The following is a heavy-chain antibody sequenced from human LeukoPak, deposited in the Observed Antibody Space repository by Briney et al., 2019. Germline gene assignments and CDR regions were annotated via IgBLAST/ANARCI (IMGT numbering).Heavy chain of an antibody. D-gene: IGHD6-13*01. J-gene: IGHJ5*02. Sequence: GGSLRLSCAASGFTFSTYHINWVRQAPGKGLEWVSSISSNSDYIYYADSVKGRFTISRDNAKNSLYLQMNSLRAEDTAVYYCAKGSTSWDGYKGGYDPWGQGTLVTV. CDR3: AKGSTSWDGYKGGYDP. V-gene: IGHV3-21*04. CDR2: ISSNSDYI. CDR1: GFTFSTYH.